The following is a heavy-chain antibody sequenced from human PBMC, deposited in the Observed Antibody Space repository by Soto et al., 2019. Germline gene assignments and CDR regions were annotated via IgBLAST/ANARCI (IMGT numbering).Heavy chain of an antibody. Sequence: GGSLRLSCAASVFTFSSYGMHWVRQAPGKGLEWVAVISYDGSNKYYADSVKGRFTISRDNSKNTLYLQMNSLRAEDTAVYYCAKPLGELMVYAYYFDYWGQGTLVTVSS. CDR2: ISYDGSNK. CDR3: AKPLGELMVYAYYFDY. V-gene: IGHV3-30*18. CDR1: VFTFSSYG. J-gene: IGHJ4*02. D-gene: IGHD2-8*01.